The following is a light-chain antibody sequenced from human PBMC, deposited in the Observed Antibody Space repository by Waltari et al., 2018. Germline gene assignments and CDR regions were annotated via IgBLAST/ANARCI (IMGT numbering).Light chain of an antibody. Sequence: QSVLTQPPSVSGAPGQRVTIPCTGTSSNIGAGFEGFLYQQLPGSAPKLLIFASYKRSSGVPDRISGSTSGTSASLAITGLQAEDEADYYCQSYDSSLSGRVFGGGTRLTVL. CDR2: ASY. V-gene: IGLV1-40*01. J-gene: IGLJ3*02. CDR1: SSNIGAGFE. CDR3: QSYDSSLSGRV.